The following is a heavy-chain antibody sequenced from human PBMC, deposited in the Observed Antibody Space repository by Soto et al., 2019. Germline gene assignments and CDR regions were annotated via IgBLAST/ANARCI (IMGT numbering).Heavy chain of an antibody. V-gene: IGHV1-18*01. CDR3: ARGPYGSGSPSPYNWFDP. Sequence: ASVKVSCKASGYTFTSYGISWVRQAPGQGLEWMGWISAYNGNTNYAQKLQGRVTMTTDTSTSIAYMELRSLRSDDTAVYYCARGPYGSGSPSPYNWFDPWGQGTLVTVSS. CDR2: ISAYNGNT. D-gene: IGHD3-10*01. J-gene: IGHJ5*02. CDR1: GYTFTSYG.